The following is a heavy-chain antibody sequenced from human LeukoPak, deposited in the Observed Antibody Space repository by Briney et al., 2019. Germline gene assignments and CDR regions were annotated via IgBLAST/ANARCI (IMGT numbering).Heavy chain of an antibody. CDR1: GFTFSSYS. Sequence: GGSLRLSCAASGFTFSSYSMNWVRQAPGKGLEWVSSISSSSSYIYYADSVKGRFTISRDNAKNSLYLQMNSLRAEDTAVYYCARDYGYSYGYTDYRGQGTLVTVSS. CDR3: ARDYGYSYGYTDY. J-gene: IGHJ4*02. D-gene: IGHD5-18*01. V-gene: IGHV3-21*01. CDR2: ISSSSSYI.